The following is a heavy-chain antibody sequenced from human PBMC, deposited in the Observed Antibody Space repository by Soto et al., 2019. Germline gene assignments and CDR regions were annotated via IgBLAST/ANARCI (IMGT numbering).Heavy chain of an antibody. Sequence: EVQLLESGGGLVQPGGSLRLSCTASGFTFSGYAMSWVRQSPGKELEWVAAITGDGHRTYYADSVEGRFTISRDNSKKTLFLQMNSLRTEDTAIYHSAKRDYYDSATFSPLFESWGQGVLVTVSS. V-gene: IGHV3-23*01. CDR2: ITGDGHRT. CDR3: AKRDYYDSATFSPLFES. J-gene: IGHJ4*02. D-gene: IGHD3-22*01. CDR1: GFTFSGYA.